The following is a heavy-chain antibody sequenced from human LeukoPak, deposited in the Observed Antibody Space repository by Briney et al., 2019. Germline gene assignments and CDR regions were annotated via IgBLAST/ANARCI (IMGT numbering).Heavy chain of an antibody. CDR2: INPSGGST. Sequence: ASVKVSCKASGYTFTSYYMHWVRQAPGQGLEWVGIINPSGGSTSCAQKFQGRVTMTRDTSTSTVYMELSSLRSEDTAVYYCARDGLLWFGISNWFDPWGQGTLVTVSS. V-gene: IGHV1-46*01. D-gene: IGHD3-10*01. CDR1: GYTFTSYY. J-gene: IGHJ5*02. CDR3: ARDGLLWFGISNWFDP.